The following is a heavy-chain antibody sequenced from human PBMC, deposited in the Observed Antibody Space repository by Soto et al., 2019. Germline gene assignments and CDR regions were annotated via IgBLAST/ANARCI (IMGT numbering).Heavy chain of an antibody. CDR3: ARQNPPGYYYYAMDV. CDR2: IYYSGST. Sequence: SETLSLTCTVSGGSISSGGYYWNWIRQHPGKGLGWIGYIYYSGSTYYNPSLKSRVTISVDTSKNQFSLKLSSVTAADTAVYYCARQNPPGYYYYAMDVWGQGTTVTVSS. J-gene: IGHJ6*02. CDR1: GGSISSGGYY. V-gene: IGHV4-31*03.